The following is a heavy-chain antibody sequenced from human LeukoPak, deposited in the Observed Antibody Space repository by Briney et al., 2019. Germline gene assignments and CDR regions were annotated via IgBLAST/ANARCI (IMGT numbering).Heavy chain of an antibody. J-gene: IGHJ6*02. CDR3: ARDQLAFYGVDV. D-gene: IGHD6-13*01. CDR1: GGSISSYY. Sequence: SETLSLTCTVSGGSISSYYWSWIRQPPGKGLEWIGYIYYSGSTNYNPSLKSRVTISVDTSKNQFSLKLSSVTAADTAVYYCARDQLAFYGVDVWGQGTTVTVSS. V-gene: IGHV4-59*01. CDR2: IYYSGST.